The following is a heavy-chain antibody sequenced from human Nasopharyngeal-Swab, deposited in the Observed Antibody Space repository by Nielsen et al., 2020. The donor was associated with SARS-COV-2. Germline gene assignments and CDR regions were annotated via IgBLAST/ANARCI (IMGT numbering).Heavy chain of an antibody. Sequence: VSVKVSCKASGYTFTSYGISWVRQAPGQGLEWMGWISAYNGNTNYAQKLQGRVAMTTDTSTSTAYMELRSLRSDDTAVYYCARASIAAAGTGGDPWGQGTLVTVSS. J-gene: IGHJ5*02. D-gene: IGHD6-13*01. CDR2: ISAYNGNT. CDR3: ARASIAAAGTGGDP. CDR1: GYTFTSYG. V-gene: IGHV1-18*01.